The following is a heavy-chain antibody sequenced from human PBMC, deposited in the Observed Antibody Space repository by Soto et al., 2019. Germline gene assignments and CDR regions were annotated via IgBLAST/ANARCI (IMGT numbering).Heavy chain of an antibody. CDR3: ARVKGYSYGPLHY. D-gene: IGHD5-18*01. CDR2: IYYSGST. CDR1: GGSVSGGSYY. Sequence: SETLSLTCTVSGGSVSGGSYYWSWIRQPPGKGLEWIGYIYYSGSTNYNPSLKSRVTISVDTSKNQFSLKLSSVTAADTAVYYCARVKGYSYGPLHYWGQGTMVTVSS. V-gene: IGHV4-61*01. J-gene: IGHJ4*02.